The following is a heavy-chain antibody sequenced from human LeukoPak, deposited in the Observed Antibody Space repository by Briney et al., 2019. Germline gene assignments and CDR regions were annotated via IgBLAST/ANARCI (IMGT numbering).Heavy chain of an antibody. D-gene: IGHD2-2*01. CDR2: ISYDGSNK. Sequence: PGGSLRLSCAASGFTFSSYAMHWVRQAPGKGLEWVAVISYDGSNKYYADSVKGRFTISRDNSKNTLYLQMNSLRAEDTAVYYCARDQILGYCSSTSCSIAPYYYYGMDVWGKGTTVTVSS. CDR3: ARDQILGYCSSTSCSIAPYYYYGMDV. J-gene: IGHJ6*04. V-gene: IGHV3-30*04. CDR1: GFTFSSYA.